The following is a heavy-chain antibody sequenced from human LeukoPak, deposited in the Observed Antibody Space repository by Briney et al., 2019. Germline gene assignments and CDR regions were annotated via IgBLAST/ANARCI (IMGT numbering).Heavy chain of an antibody. Sequence: GGSLRLSCAASGFSFSSYWMSWVRQAPGKGLEWVANIKQDGSEKYYVDSVKGRFTISRDDAKNSLYLQMSSLRAEDTAVYYCVGHSDYWGQGTLVTVSS. J-gene: IGHJ4*02. D-gene: IGHD3-16*01. V-gene: IGHV3-7*01. CDR3: VGHSDY. CDR2: IKQDGSEK. CDR1: GFSFSSYW.